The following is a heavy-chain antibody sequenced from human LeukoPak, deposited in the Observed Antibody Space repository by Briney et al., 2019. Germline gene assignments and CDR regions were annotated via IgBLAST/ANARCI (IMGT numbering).Heavy chain of an antibody. Sequence: PGGSLRLSCAASGFTFDDYAMHWVRQAPGKGLEYVSAISSNGGATYYADSVKGRFIISRDNSKNTLYLQMGSLRAEDMAVYYCAREGAAASVDYWGQGTLVTVSS. CDR1: GFTFDDYA. D-gene: IGHD6-13*01. J-gene: IGHJ4*01. V-gene: IGHV3-64*02. CDR2: ISSNGGAT. CDR3: AREGAAASVDY.